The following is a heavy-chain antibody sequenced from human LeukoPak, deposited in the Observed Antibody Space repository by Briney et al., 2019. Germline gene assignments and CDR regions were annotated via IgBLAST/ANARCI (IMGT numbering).Heavy chain of an antibody. J-gene: IGHJ4*02. V-gene: IGHV4-4*07. Sequence: SETLSLTCTVSGGSISGYYWSWIRQPAGKGLEWIGRIYTSGSTNYNPSLKSRVTMSVDTSKNQFSLKLSSVTAADTAVYYCARSTMVRGVIQYYFDYWGQGTLVTVSS. CDR1: GGSISGYY. CDR2: IYTSGST. D-gene: IGHD3-10*01. CDR3: ARSTMVRGVIQYYFDY.